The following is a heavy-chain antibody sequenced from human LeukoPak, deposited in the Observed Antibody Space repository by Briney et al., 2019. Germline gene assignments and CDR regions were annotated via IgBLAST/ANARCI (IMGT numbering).Heavy chain of an antibody. CDR1: GFTFSSYW. J-gene: IGHJ4*02. D-gene: IGHD3-10*01. V-gene: IGHV3-74*01. Sequence: GGSLRLSCAASGFTFSSYWMHWVRQAPGKGLVWVSLIRSDGSSTSYADSVKGRFTISRDNAKNTLYLQMNSLRAEDTAVYYCRVWFGDLLYDYWGQGTLVTVSS. CDR3: RVWFGDLLYDY. CDR2: IRSDGSST.